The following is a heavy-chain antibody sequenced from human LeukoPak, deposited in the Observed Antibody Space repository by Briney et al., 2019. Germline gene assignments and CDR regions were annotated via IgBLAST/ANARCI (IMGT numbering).Heavy chain of an antibody. CDR3: ASALLSYYYDSSGYYRYGMDV. J-gene: IGHJ6*02. CDR1: GGTFSSYA. V-gene: IGHV1-69*13. Sequence: SVKVSCKASGGTFSSYAISWVRQAPGQGLEWMGGIVPIFGTANYAQKFQGRVTITADESTSTAYMELSSLRSEDTAVYYCASALLSYYYDSSGYYRYGMDVWGQGTTVTVSS. CDR2: IVPIFGTA. D-gene: IGHD3-22*01.